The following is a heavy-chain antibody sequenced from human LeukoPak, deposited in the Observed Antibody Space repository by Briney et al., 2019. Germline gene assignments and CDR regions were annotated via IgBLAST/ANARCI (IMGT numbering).Heavy chain of an antibody. CDR3: ARGRITMVRGVYFDY. V-gene: IGHV4-39*07. CDR2: INHSGST. D-gene: IGHD3-10*01. CDR1: GGSISSSSYY. J-gene: IGHJ4*02. Sequence: PSETLSLTCTVSGGSISSSSYYWSWIRQPPGKGLEWIGEINHSGSTNYNPSLKSRVTISVDTSKNQFSLKLSSVTAADTAVYYCARGRITMVRGVYFDYWGQGTLVTVSS.